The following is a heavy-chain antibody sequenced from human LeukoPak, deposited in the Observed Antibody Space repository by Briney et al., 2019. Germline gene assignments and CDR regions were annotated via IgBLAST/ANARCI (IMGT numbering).Heavy chain of an antibody. D-gene: IGHD3-10*02. Sequence: SETLSLTCTVSGGSISSYYWSWIRQPPGKGLEWIGYIYYSGSTNYNPSLKSRVTISVDTSKNQFSLKPSSVTAADTAVYYCAMFRGYFDYWGQGTLVTVSS. J-gene: IGHJ4*02. CDR3: AMFRGYFDY. V-gene: IGHV4-59*01. CDR1: GGSISSYY. CDR2: IYYSGST.